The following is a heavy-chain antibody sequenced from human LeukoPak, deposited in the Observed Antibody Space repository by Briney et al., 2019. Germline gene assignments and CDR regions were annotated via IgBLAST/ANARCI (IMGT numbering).Heavy chain of an antibody. CDR3: ARVRDGDYGYIGFDP. Sequence: PSETLSLTCTVSGGSFSSGGYYWSWIRQHPGKGLEWIGYIYYSGRTYYNPSLKSRVTISVDTSKNQFSLKLSSVTAADTAVYHCARVRDGDYGYIGFDPWGQGTLVTVS. D-gene: IGHD4-17*01. V-gene: IGHV4-31*03. CDR2: IYYSGRT. J-gene: IGHJ5*02. CDR1: GGSFSSGGYY.